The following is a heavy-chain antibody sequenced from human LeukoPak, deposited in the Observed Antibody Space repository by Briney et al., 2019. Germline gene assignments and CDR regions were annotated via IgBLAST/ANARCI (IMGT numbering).Heavy chain of an antibody. CDR2: INHSGST. D-gene: IGHD3-10*01. Sequence: SETLSLTCTVSGYSISSGYYWGWIRQPPGKGLEWIGEINHSGSTNYNPSLKSRVTISVDTSKNQFSLKLSSVTAADTAVYYCARHGDYYGSGSRYWGQGTLVTVSS. CDR3: ARHGDYYGSGSRY. CDR1: GYSISSGYY. J-gene: IGHJ4*02. V-gene: IGHV4-38-2*02.